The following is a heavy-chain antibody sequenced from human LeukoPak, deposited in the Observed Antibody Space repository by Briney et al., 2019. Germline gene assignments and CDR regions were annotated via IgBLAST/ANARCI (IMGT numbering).Heavy chain of an antibody. CDR3: AGPLRGGLYYYMDV. V-gene: IGHV4-34*01. Sequence: SETLSLTCAVYGGSFSGYYWSWIRQPPGKGLEWIGEINHSGSTNYNPSLKSRVTISVDTSKNQFSLKLSSVTAAATAVYYCAGPLRGGLYYYMDVWGKGTTVTVSS. J-gene: IGHJ6*03. D-gene: IGHD3-10*01. CDR2: INHSGST. CDR1: GGSFSGYY.